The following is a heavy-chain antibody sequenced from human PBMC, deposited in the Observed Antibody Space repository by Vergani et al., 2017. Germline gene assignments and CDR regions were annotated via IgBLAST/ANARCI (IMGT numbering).Heavy chain of an antibody. V-gene: IGHV4-34*02. CDR3: ARVDTQVPATSHFYYMDV. CDR1: GESFSSFY. Sequence: QVQLQQWGAGVLKPSGTLSLTCAVFGESFSSFYWSWIRQPPGEGLEWIGYIFYSGTTYDKPSLRSRLTISVDTSQNQFSLKLRSVTAADTAVYYCARVDTQVPATSHFYYMDVWGKGTTVVVSS. J-gene: IGHJ6*03. D-gene: IGHD1-26*01. CDR2: IFYSGTT.